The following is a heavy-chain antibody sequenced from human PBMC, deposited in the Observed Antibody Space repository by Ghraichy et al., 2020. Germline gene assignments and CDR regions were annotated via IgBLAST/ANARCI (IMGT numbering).Heavy chain of an antibody. J-gene: IGHJ4*02. CDR2: IRNKTKGYTT. CDR1: GFTFSVHY. D-gene: IGHD3-10*01. V-gene: IGHV3-72*01. Sequence: GESLNISCVASGFTFSVHYMDWVRQAPGKGLEWVGRIRNKTKGYTTEYAASVKGRFTISRDDSKNSLYLQMNSLKTEDTAMYYCARDYAESGAYFDYWGKGTPVTGAS. CDR3: ARDYAESGAYFDY.